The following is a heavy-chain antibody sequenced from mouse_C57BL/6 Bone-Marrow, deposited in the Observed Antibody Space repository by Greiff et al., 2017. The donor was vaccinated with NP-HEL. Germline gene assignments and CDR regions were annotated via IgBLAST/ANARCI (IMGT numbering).Heavy chain of an antibody. V-gene: IGHV1-64*01. CDR3: ARWGYYVNFDY. Sequence: QVQLQQPGAELVKPGASAKLSCKASGYTFTSYWMHWVKQRPGQGLEWIGMIHPNSGSTNYNEKFKSKATLTVDKSSSTAYMQLSSLTSEDSAVYYCARWGYYVNFDYWGQGTTLTVSS. CDR2: IHPNSGST. J-gene: IGHJ2*01. CDR1: GYTFTSYW. D-gene: IGHD2-3*01.